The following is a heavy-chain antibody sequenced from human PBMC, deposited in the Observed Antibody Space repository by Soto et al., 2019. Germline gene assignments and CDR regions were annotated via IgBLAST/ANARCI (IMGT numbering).Heavy chain of an antibody. D-gene: IGHD6-6*01. CDR1: GGSFSGYY. J-gene: IGHJ3*02. Sequence: SETLSLTCAVYGGSFSGYYWSWIRQPPGKGLEWIGEINHSGSTNYNPSLKSRVTISVDTSKNQFSLKLSSVTAADTAVYYCARGAPSSIAARGDAFDIWGQGTMVTVSS. CDR3: ARGAPSSIAARGDAFDI. CDR2: INHSGST. V-gene: IGHV4-34*01.